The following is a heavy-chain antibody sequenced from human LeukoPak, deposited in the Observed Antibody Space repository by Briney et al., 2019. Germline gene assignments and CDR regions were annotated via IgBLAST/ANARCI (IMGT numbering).Heavy chain of an antibody. V-gene: IGHV1-18*01. CDR2: ISAYNGDT. CDR3: ARPYRAAYYYDSSGYFDLGY. J-gene: IGHJ4*02. CDR1: GYTFTSYG. Sequence: ASVKVSCKASGYTFTSYGINWVRQAPGQGLEWMGWISAYNGDTNYAQKLQGRVTMTTDTSTSTAYMELRSLRSDDTAVYYCARPYRAAYYYDSSGYFDLGYWGQGTLVTVSS. D-gene: IGHD3-22*01.